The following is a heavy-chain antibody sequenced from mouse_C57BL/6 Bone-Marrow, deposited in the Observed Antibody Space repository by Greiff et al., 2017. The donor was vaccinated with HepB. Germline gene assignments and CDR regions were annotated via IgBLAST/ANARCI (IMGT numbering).Heavy chain of an antibody. CDR1: GYTFTSYW. D-gene: IGHD1-1*01. Sequence: QVQLQQPGTELVKPGASVKLSCKASGYTFTSYWMHWVKQRPGQCLEWIGNINPSNGGTNYNEKFKSKATLTVDKSSSTAYMQLSSLTSEDSAVYYCARLITTVVASDYWGQGTTLTVSS. CDR3: ARLITTVVASDY. CDR2: INPSNGGT. J-gene: IGHJ2*01. V-gene: IGHV1-53*01.